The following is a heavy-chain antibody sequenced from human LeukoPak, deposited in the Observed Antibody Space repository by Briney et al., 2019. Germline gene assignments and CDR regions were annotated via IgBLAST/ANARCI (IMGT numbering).Heavy chain of an antibody. V-gene: IGHV4-4*07. D-gene: IGHD3-3*01. Sequence: SETLSLTGTVSGGSISSYYWSWIRQPAGKGLEWIGRIYTSGSTNYNPSLKSRITISVDTSRTRFSLKLSSVTAADTAVYYCARGTIFGVVTNWGQGILVPISS. CDR2: IYTSGST. J-gene: IGHJ4*02. CDR3: ARGTIFGVVTN. CDR1: GGSISSYY.